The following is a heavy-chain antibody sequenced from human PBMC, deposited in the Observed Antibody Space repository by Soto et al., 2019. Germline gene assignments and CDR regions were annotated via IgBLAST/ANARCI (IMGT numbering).Heavy chain of an antibody. J-gene: IGHJ1*01. V-gene: IGHV3-23*01. CDR3: VKDDGGYPSTAPH. CDR1: GITISNYP. D-gene: IGHD3-22*01. Sequence: EVQLLESGGGLVQPGGSLRLSCAASGITISNYPMSWFRQAPGKGLDWVSCMSGSGDRTYYADSAKGRFTISKDISKNSLSLQLDNLGVEDTAVYFCVKDDGGYPSTAPHWGQGTLVTVSS. CDR2: MSGSGDRT.